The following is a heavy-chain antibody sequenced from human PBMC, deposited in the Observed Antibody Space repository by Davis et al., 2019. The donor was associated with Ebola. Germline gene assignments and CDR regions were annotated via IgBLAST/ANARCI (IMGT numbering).Heavy chain of an antibody. J-gene: IGHJ4*02. CDR2: INSDGSST. D-gene: IGHD5-18*01. CDR3: ASGSHIQLWLQAFDY. Sequence: HTGGSLRLSCAASGFTFSSYWMHWVRQAPGKGLVWVSRINSDGSSTSYADSVKGRFTISRDNAKNTLYLQMNSLRAEDTAVYYCASGSHIQLWLQAFDYWGQGTLVTVSS. CDR1: GFTFSSYW. V-gene: IGHV3-74*01.